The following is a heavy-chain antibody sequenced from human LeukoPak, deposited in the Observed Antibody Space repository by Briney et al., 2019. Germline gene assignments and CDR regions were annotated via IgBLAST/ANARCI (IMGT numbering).Heavy chain of an antibody. CDR2: INGGGGST. D-gene: IGHD1-26*01. CDR1: GFTFSTYA. J-gene: IGHJ4*02. CDR3: ASAYRGNYHYYDY. V-gene: IGHV3-23*01. Sequence: GGSLTLSCAAPGFTFSTYAMSWVRQAPRQGLEWVSAINGGGGSTNYADSVKGRFTFSRDNSKNTLYLEMNSLRAEDTAVYYCASAYRGNYHYYDYWGQRTLVTVSS.